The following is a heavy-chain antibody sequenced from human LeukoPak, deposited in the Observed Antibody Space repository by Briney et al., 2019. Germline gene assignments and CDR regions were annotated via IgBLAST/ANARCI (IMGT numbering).Heavy chain of an antibody. CDR3: ARGYGDPSYYYYYMDV. D-gene: IGHD4-17*01. CDR1: GGSFSGYY. Sequence: SETLSLTCAVYGGSFSGYYWSWIRQPPGKGLEWIGEINHSGSTNYNPSLKSRVTISVDTSKNQFSLKLSSVTAADTAVYYCARGYGDPSYYYYYMDVWSKGTTVTVSS. J-gene: IGHJ6*03. V-gene: IGHV4-34*01. CDR2: INHSGST.